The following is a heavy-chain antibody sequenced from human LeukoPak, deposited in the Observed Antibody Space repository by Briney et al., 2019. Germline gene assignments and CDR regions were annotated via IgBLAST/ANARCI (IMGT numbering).Heavy chain of an antibody. CDR2: IKPGNCGI. J-gene: IGHJ4*02. D-gene: IGHD1-26*01. CDR1: GYNFIGYY. CDR3: AKVAVSSWYSGGNFDY. V-gene: IGHV1-2*02. Sequence: ASLKVSCKASGYNFIGYYIHWVRQAPGQGLEWMGWIKPGNCGISYAQKFQGRVTMTRDTSINTDYMDLNSLTSDDTAVYYCAKVAVSSWYSGGNFDYWGQGTLVTVSS.